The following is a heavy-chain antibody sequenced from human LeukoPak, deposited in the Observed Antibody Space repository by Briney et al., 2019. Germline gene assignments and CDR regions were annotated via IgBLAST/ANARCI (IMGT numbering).Heavy chain of an antibody. V-gene: IGHV3-30*04. CDR3: AKLKVATILRAFDM. J-gene: IGHJ3*02. D-gene: IGHD5-24*01. CDR2: ILYDGSHK. CDR1: GFTFSSYS. Sequence: GGSLRLSCAASGFTFSSYSMHWVRQAPGKTLEWVADILYDGSHKYYADSVKGRFTISRDNSRNTLYLQINSLRAEDTTVYYCAKLKVATILRAFDMWGQGTMVTVSS.